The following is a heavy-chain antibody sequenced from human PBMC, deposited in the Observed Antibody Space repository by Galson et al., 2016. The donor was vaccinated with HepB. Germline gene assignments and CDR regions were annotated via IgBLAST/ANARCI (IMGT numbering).Heavy chain of an antibody. V-gene: IGHV1-46*01. D-gene: IGHD6-19*01. Sequence: SVKVSCKASGYTFTSYYIHWVRQAPGQGLEWMGIINPIGGRTTYAQKFQGRVTMTRDTSTSTVDMELSGLRSEDTAVYYCARSLGDSSGVDYWGQGTLVTVSS. CDR2: INPIGGRT. CDR1: GYTFTSYY. J-gene: IGHJ4*02. CDR3: ARSLGDSSGVDY.